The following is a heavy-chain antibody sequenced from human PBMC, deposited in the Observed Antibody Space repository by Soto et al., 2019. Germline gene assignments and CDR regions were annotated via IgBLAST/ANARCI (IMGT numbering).Heavy chain of an antibody. J-gene: IGHJ6*02. V-gene: IGHV4-39*01. CDR1: GGSITSSSYS. CDR3: ARLGGHCSSSSCFVFYGMDV. Sequence: QLQLQESGPGLVKPSETLSLTCAVSGGSITSSSYSWGWVRQPPGKGLEWISTFYYSGNTHYNPSRKRRGTIGEVTDSEQVALEQSSVTAADTAVYYWARLGGHCSSSSCFVFYGMDVWGQGTTVTVS. D-gene: IGHD2-2*01. CDR2: FYYSGNT.